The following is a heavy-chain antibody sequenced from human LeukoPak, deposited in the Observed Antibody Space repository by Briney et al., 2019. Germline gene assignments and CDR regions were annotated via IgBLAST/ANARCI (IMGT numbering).Heavy chain of an antibody. V-gene: IGHV4-34*01. J-gene: IGHJ4*02. CDR1: GVSFSGYY. Sequence: PSETLSLTCAVYGVSFSGYYWSWLRQPPGKGREWSGEINHSGSTNYNTSLKSRVTISVDTSKNQFSLKLSSVTAADTAVYYCARGREIQLWLKLGYYFDYWGQGTLVTASS. D-gene: IGHD5-18*01. CDR2: INHSGST. CDR3: ARGREIQLWLKLGYYFDY.